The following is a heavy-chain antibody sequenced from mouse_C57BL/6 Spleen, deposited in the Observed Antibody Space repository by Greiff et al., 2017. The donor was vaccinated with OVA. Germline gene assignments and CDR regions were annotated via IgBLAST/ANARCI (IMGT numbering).Heavy chain of an antibody. V-gene: IGHV1-80*01. D-gene: IGHD2-3*01. J-gene: IGHJ3*01. CDR3: ARPYDGYHGGFAY. CDR1: GYAFSSYW. Sequence: QVQLQQSGAELVKPGASVKISCKASGYAFSSYWMNWVKQRPGKGLEWIGQIYPGDGDTNYNGKFKGKATLTADKSSSTAYMQLSSLTSEDSAVYFCARPYDGYHGGFAYWGQGTLVTVSA. CDR2: IYPGDGDT.